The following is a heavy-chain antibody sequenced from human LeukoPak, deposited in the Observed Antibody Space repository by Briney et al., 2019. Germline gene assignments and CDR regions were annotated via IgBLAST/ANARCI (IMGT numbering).Heavy chain of an antibody. CDR3: ARGRVVVPAADWFDP. Sequence: SETLSLTCAVYGGSFSGYYWSWIRQPPGKGLEWTGEINHSGSTNYNPSLKSRVTISVDTSKNQFSLKLSSVTAADTAVYYCARGRVVVPAADWFDPWGQGTLVTVSS. V-gene: IGHV4-34*01. J-gene: IGHJ5*02. CDR2: INHSGST. D-gene: IGHD2-2*01. CDR1: GGSFSGYY.